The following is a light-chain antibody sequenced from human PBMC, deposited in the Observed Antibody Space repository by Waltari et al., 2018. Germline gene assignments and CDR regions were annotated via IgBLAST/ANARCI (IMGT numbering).Light chain of an antibody. J-gene: IGKJ1*01. V-gene: IGKV2-28*01. CDR2: FGS. CDR3: MQTLQTPPT. CDR1: QSLLHSNGYNY. Sequence: DIVMTQSPLSLPVPPGEPASISCRSSQSLLHSNGYNYLDWYLQKPGQSPQLLIYFGSNRASGVTDRFSGSGSGTDFTLKISRVEAEDVGVYYCMQTLQTPPTFGQGTKVEIK.